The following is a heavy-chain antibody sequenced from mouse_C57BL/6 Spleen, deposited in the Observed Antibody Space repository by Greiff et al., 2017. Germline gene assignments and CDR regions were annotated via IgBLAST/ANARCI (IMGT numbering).Heavy chain of an antibody. CDR1: GYSITSDY. CDR3: ARSTYEGYYDY. D-gene: IGHD2-3*01. V-gene: IGHV3-8*01. CDR2: ISYSGST. Sequence: VQLKESGPGLAKPSQTLSLTCSVTGYSITSDYWHWIRKFPGNKLEYMGYISYSGSTYYNPSLKSRISITRDTSKNQYYLQLNSVTTEDTATYYCARSTYEGYYDYWGQGTTLTVSS. J-gene: IGHJ2*01.